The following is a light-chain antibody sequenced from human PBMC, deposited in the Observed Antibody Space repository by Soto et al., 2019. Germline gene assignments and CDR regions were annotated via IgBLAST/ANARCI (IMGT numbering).Light chain of an antibody. V-gene: IGLV4-60*02. CDR1: SGHSNYI. CDR3: ETWDTKSYV. Sequence: QSVLTQSSSVTASLGSSVKLTCTLSSGHSNYIIAWHQQQTGKAPRHLMKVEGSGSYNKGSGVPDRFSGSSSGADRYLTISNLQIDDEGDYYCETWDTKSYVFGTGTKLTVL. CDR2: VEGSGSY. J-gene: IGLJ1*01.